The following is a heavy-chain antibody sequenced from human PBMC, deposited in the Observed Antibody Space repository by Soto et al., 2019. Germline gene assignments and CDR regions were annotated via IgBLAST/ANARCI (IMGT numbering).Heavy chain of an antibody. V-gene: IGHV3-30*18. CDR1: GFTFSDYG. D-gene: IGHD6-19*01. J-gene: IGHJ5*01. Sequence: QVELVESGGGVVQPGRSLRLSCEASGFTFSDYGMHWVRQAPGKGLEWVAAISHDGSDRYYADSVKSRFTISRDNSKNTLYLQMNRVRYEDTAIYYCAQGTAVAYQWFDSWGQGTRVTVSS. CDR3: AQGTAVAYQWFDS. CDR2: ISHDGSDR.